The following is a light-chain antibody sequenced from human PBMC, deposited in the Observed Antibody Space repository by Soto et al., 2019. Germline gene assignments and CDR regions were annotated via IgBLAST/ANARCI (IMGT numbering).Light chain of an antibody. CDR3: QQSHRFPWT. J-gene: IGKJ1*01. CDR1: EPISSW. CDR2: VAS. V-gene: IGKV1-12*01. Sequence: DIQMTQSPSSVSASVGDRVTITCRASEPISSWLAWYQQKPGKAPKLLIYVASSLQSGVPSRFSGSGFGTDFSLTITSLQPEDFATYYCQQSHRFPWTFGQGTKVEIK.